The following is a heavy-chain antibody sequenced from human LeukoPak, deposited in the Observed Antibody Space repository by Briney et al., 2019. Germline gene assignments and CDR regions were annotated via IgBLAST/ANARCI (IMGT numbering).Heavy chain of an antibody. D-gene: IGHD4-17*01. CDR3: ARDQGVYGDYEGDDY. CDR2: IYYSGST. Sequence: SETLSLTCTVSGGSISSSSYYWGWTRQPPGKGLEWIGSIYYSGSTYYNPSLKSRVTISVDTSKNQFSLKLSSVTAADTAVYYCARDQGVYGDYEGDDYWGQGTLVTVSS. J-gene: IGHJ4*02. V-gene: IGHV4-39*07. CDR1: GGSISSSSYY.